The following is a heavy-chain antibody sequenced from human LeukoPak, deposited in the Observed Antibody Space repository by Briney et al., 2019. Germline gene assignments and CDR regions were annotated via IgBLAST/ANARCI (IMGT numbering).Heavy chain of an antibody. CDR3: ARRGGNPLGAFDI. CDR1: GASFSNYD. Sequence: PSETLSLTCTVSGASFSNYDWSWIRQPPGKGLEWIGYVYYSRRTNYNPSLESRVTISVDTSKNQFSLKLTSVTAADTAMYYCARRGGNPLGAFDIWGQGTMVTVSS. CDR2: VYYSRRT. D-gene: IGHD4-23*01. J-gene: IGHJ3*02. V-gene: IGHV4-59*01.